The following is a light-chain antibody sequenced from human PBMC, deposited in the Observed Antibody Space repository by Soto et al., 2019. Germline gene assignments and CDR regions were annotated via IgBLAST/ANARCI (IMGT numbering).Light chain of an antibody. V-gene: IGKV1-5*01. J-gene: IGKJ4*01. CDR2: DAS. CDR1: QSISSW. Sequence: DIQMTQSPSTLSASVGDRVTITCRASQSISSWLAWYQQKPGKDPKLLIYDASSLEGGVPSRFSGSGSGTEFTLTITSLQPDDFRTYYCQQYNISPLSFGGGTKVEIK. CDR3: QQYNISPLS.